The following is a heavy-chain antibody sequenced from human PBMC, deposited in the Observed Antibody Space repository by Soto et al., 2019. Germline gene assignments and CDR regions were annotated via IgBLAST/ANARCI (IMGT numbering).Heavy chain of an antibody. V-gene: IGHV3-48*03. Sequence: HPGGSLRLSCAASGFTFSSYEMNWVRQAPGKGLEWVSYISSSGSTIYYADSVKGRFTISRDNAKNSLYLQMNSLRAEDTAVYYCARDYSSSWKHTLGGLVEDYYGMDVWGQGTTVTVSS. D-gene: IGHD6-13*01. CDR3: ARDYSSSWKHTLGGLVEDYYGMDV. J-gene: IGHJ6*02. CDR1: GFTFSSYE. CDR2: ISSSGSTI.